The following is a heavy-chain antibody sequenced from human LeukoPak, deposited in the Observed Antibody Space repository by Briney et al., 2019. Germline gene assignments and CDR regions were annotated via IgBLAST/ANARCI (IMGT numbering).Heavy chain of an antibody. J-gene: IGHJ4*02. V-gene: IGHV3-7*01. CDR2: IKQDGSEK. CDR1: GFTFSSYW. CDR3: ARDRGYSSGWYLGY. Sequence: GGSLRLSCAASGFTFSSYWMSWVRQAPGKGREWVANIKQDGSEKYYVDSVKGRFTISRDNAKNSLYLQMNSLRAEDTAVYYCARDRGYSSGWYLGYWGQGTLVTVSS. D-gene: IGHD6-19*01.